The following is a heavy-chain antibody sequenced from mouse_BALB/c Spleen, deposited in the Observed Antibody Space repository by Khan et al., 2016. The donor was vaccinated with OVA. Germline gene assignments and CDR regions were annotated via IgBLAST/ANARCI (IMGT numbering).Heavy chain of an antibody. J-gene: IGHJ3*01. CDR2: MIYTGYT. CDR1: GDSITSGY. Sequence: MQLEESGPSLVKPSQTLSLTCSVTGDSITSGYWSWIRKFPGNKLEYMGYMIYTGYTYYNPSLKSRISITRHTSKNQYYLQLNSGTTEDTATYYCARSTYRYAFVYWGQGTLVTVSA. V-gene: IGHV3-8*02. D-gene: IGHD2-14*01. CDR3: ARSTYRYAFVY.